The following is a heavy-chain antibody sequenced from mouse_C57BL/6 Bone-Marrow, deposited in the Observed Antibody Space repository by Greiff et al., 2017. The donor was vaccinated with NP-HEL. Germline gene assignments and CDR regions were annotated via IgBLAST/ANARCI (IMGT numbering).Heavy chain of an antibody. Sequence: QVQLQQSGAELVRPGASVTLSCKASGYTFTDYEMHWVKQTPVHGLEWIGAIDPETGGTAYNQKFKGKAILTADKSSSTAYMELRSLTSEDSAVYYCLYYDYDWYFDVWGTGTTVTVSS. CDR1: GYTFTDYE. CDR3: LYYDYDWYFDV. CDR2: IDPETGGT. J-gene: IGHJ1*03. V-gene: IGHV1-15*01. D-gene: IGHD2-4*01.